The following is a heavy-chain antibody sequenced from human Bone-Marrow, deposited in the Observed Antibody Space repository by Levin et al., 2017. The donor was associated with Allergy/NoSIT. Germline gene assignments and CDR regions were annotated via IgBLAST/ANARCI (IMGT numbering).Heavy chain of an antibody. CDR1: GGTFSSYA. V-gene: IGHV1-69*13. J-gene: IGHJ5*02. CDR3: ANGVRGAMSP. D-gene: IGHD3-10*01. Sequence: AASVKVSCKASGGTFSSYAFSWVRQAPGQGLEWLGGIIPLFGTTYSAQKFQGRVTITADESTSTAYMELSSLTSEDTAIYYCANGVRGAMSPWGQGTLVTVPS. CDR2: IIPLFGTT.